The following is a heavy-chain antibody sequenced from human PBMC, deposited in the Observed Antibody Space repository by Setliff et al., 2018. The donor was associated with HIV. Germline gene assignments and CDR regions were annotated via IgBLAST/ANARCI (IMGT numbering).Heavy chain of an antibody. D-gene: IGHD2-21*01. CDR1: GASFSDYF. CDR2: INHSGST. Sequence: SETLSLTCGVYGASFSDYFWSWIRQSPGKGLEWIGEINHSGSTNYNPSLKSRVTISVDTSKKQFSLSLSSVTGADTAVYYCARSYYGVPYNWGQGILVTVSS. CDR3: ARSYYGVPYN. V-gene: IGHV4-34*01. J-gene: IGHJ4*02.